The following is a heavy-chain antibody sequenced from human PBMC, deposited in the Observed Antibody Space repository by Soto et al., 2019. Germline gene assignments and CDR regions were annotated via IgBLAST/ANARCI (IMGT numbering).Heavy chain of an antibody. CDR2: ISGSGTST. V-gene: IGHV3-23*01. CDR1: GFTFGSYA. J-gene: IGHJ4*02. CDR3: AKDSLRYSSSSFDY. Sequence: EVQLLESGGGLVQPGGSLRLSCAASGFTFGSYAMSWVRQAPGKGLEWVSTISGSGTSTDSADSVKGRFTISRDNSKNTLYLQMNNLRAEDTAVYYCAKDSLRYSSSSFDYWGQGTLVTVSS. D-gene: IGHD6-6*01.